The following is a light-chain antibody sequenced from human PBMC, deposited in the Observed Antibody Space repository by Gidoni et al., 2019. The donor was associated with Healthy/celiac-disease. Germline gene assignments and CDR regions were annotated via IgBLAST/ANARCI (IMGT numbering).Light chain of an antibody. Sequence: DIVITKYPLYLPVTTGEQASISCRSSQSLLHSNGYNYLDWYLQNPGQSPQLLIYLGSNRASGVPDRFSGSGSGTDFTLKISKVEAEDVGVYYCMQALQTPITFGQGTRLEIK. V-gene: IGKV2-28*01. CDR1: QSLLHSNGYNY. J-gene: IGKJ5*01. CDR3: MQALQTPIT. CDR2: LGS.